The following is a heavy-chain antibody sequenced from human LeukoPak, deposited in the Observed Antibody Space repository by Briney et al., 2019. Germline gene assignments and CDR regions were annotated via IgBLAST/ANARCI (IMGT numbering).Heavy chain of an antibody. Sequence: SQTLSLTCTVSGGSIGSGDYYWSWIRQPPGKGLEWIGYIYYSGSTYYNPSLKSRVTISIDASKNQLSLKLISVTAADTAVYYCATANPDYDFWSRNYLDYWGQGTLVTVSS. J-gene: IGHJ4*02. D-gene: IGHD3-3*01. CDR3: ATANPDYDFWSRNYLDY. CDR2: IYYSGST. V-gene: IGHV4-30-4*08. CDR1: GGSIGSGDYY.